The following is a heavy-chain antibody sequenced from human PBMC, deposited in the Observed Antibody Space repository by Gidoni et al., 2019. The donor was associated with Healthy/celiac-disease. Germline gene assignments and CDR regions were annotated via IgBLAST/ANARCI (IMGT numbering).Heavy chain of an antibody. D-gene: IGHD1-26*01. CDR2: IWYDGSNK. CDR3: ARVSGSYYDSEFDY. J-gene: IGHJ4*02. Sequence: QVQLVESGGGVVQPVRSLRLSCAASGFTFSSYGMHWVRQAPGKGLEWVAVIWYDGSNKYYADSVKGRFTISRDNSKNTLYLQMNSLRAEDTAVYYCARVSGSYYDSEFDYWGQGTLVTVSS. CDR1: GFTFSSYG. V-gene: IGHV3-33*01.